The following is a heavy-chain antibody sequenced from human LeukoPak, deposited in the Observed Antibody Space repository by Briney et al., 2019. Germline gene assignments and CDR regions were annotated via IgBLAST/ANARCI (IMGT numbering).Heavy chain of an antibody. V-gene: IGHV3-30*03. D-gene: IGHD4-17*01. J-gene: IGHJ4*02. CDR1: GFTFSSYG. Sequence: GRSLRLSCAASGFTFSSYGMHWVRQAPGKGLEWVAVISYDGSNKYYADSVKDRFTISRDNSKNTLYLQMNSLRAADTAVYYCARAVTTVTHFDYWGQGTLVTVSS. CDR3: ARAVTTVTHFDY. CDR2: ISYDGSNK.